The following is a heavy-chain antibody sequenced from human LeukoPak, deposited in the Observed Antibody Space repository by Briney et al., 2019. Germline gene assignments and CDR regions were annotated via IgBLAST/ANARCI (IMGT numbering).Heavy chain of an antibody. CDR1: GFTFDDYA. CDR2: ISWNSGSI. D-gene: IGHD2-15*01. J-gene: IGHJ3*02. V-gene: IGHV3-9*03. Sequence: PGGSLRLSCAASGFTFDDYAMHWVRQAPGKGLEWVSGISWNSGSIGYADSVKGRFTISRDNSKNTVYLQMNSLRVEDMAVYYCARGTSQGYCGGGDCYGAFDIWGQGTMVTVSS. CDR3: ARGTSQGYCGGGDCYGAFDI.